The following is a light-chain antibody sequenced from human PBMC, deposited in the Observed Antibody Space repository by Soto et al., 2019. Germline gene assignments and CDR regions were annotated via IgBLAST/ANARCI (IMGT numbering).Light chain of an antibody. J-gene: IGKJ1*01. V-gene: IGKV3-20*01. CDR2: GAS. Sequence: EIALTQSPGTLSLSPGERATLSCRASQSVSGDYLVWYQQKPGQAPRLLIYGASYRATGIPDRFSGCGSGTDFTLTISRXEPEDFAVYYCQQYGSSPLTFGQGTKVDIK. CDR3: QQYGSSPLT. CDR1: QSVSGDY.